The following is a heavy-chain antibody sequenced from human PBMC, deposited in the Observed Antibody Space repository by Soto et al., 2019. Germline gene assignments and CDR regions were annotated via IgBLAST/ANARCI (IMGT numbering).Heavy chain of an antibody. D-gene: IGHD6-13*01. CDR1: GGSISSGGYY. Sequence: PSETLSLTCTVSGGSISSGGYYWSWLRHHPGKGLEWIGYIFYSGSTCYSPSLKSRVTISVDTARNQFSLNLRSVTAADTAVYYCASSEFSSSWYRESHFDSWGQGTLVTVSS. CDR2: IFYSGST. J-gene: IGHJ4*02. CDR3: ASSEFSSSWYRESHFDS. V-gene: IGHV4-31*03.